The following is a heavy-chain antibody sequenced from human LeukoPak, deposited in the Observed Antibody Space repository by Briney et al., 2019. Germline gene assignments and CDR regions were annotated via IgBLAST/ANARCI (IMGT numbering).Heavy chain of an antibody. CDR2: IIPIFGTA. CDR1: GGTFSSYA. CDR3: ARGRELELPLGYYYYYMDV. V-gene: IGHV1-69*05. Sequence: ASVKVSCKASGGTFSSYAISWVRQAPGQGLEWMGGIIPIFGTANYAQKFQGRVTITTDESTSTAYMELSSLRSEDTAVYYCARGRELELPLGYYYYYMDVWGKGTTVTVSS. D-gene: IGHD1-7*01. J-gene: IGHJ6*03.